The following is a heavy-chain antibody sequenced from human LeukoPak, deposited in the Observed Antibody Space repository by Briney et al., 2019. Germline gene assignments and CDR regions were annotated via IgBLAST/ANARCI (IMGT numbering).Heavy chain of an antibody. D-gene: IGHD4-17*01. CDR1: DDSISSYY. Sequence: SETLSLTCTVSDDSISSYYWSWIRQPPGKGLEWMGYINYSGNTNYNPSLKSRVTISVDTSKNQFSLRLTSVTAADTAVCYCAREGRQDYVYFDCWGQGTLVTVSS. CDR3: AREGRQDYVYFDC. J-gene: IGHJ4*02. V-gene: IGHV4-59*01. CDR2: INYSGNT.